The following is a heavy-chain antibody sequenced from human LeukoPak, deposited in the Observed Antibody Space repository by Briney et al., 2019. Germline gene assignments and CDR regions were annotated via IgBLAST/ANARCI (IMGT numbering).Heavy chain of an antibody. CDR2: IYYSGST. CDR3: ARHGDFMALFDY. CDR1: GGSISNYY. J-gene: IGHJ4*02. V-gene: IGHV4-59*08. Sequence: ASETLSLTCAVSGGSISNYYWSWIRQPPGKGLEWIGYIYYSGSTNYNPSLKSRVTISVDTSKNQFSLKLSSVTAADTALYYCARHGDFMALFDYWGQGTLVTVSS. D-gene: IGHD5-24*01.